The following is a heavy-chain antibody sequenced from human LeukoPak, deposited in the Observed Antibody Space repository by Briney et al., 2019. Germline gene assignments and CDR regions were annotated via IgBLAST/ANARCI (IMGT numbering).Heavy chain of an antibody. CDR2: IGTAGDT. CDR1: GFTFSSYD. J-gene: IGHJ4*02. Sequence: GGSLRLSCAAFGFTFSSYDMHWVRQATGKGLEWVSAIGTAGDTYYPGSVKGRFTISRENAKNSLYLQMNSLRAGDTAVYYCARATTVAGFDYWGQGTLVTVSS. V-gene: IGHV3-13*01. D-gene: IGHD6-19*01. CDR3: ARATTVAGFDY.